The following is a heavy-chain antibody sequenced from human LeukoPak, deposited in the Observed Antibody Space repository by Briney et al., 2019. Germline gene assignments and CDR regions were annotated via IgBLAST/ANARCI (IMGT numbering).Heavy chain of an antibody. Sequence: VASVKVSCKASGYTLSVYYMHWIRQVPGQGLEWMGWINPKTGETKYAQNFQGRVTMTRDTSISTAYIELSGLRFDDTAVYYCARDWELRWSQGAFDYWGQGTLLTVSS. CDR3: ARDWELRWSQGAFDY. V-gene: IGHV1-2*02. J-gene: IGHJ4*02. D-gene: IGHD3-16*01. CDR1: GYTLSVYY. CDR2: INPKTGET.